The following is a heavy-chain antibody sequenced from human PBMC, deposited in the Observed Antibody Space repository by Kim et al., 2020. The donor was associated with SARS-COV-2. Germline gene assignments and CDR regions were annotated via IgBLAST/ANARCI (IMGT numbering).Heavy chain of an antibody. CDR1: GFTFSSYG. Sequence: GGSLRLSCAASGFTFSSYGTHWVRQAPGKGLEWVAVISYDGSNKYYADSVKGRFTISRDNSKNTLYLQMNSLRAEDTAVYYCAKAHRIAAAATHYYYGMDVWGQGTTVTVSS. CDR3: AKAHRIAAAATHYYYGMDV. D-gene: IGHD6-13*01. CDR2: ISYDGSNK. V-gene: IGHV3-30*18. J-gene: IGHJ6*02.